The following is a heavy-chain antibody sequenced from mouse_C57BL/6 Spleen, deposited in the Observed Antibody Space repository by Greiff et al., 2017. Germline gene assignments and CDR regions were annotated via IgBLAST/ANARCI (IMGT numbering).Heavy chain of an antibody. CDR3: ARFYDGYYAYAMDY. D-gene: IGHD2-3*01. CDR1: GYAFSSYW. J-gene: IGHJ4*01. Sequence: QVQLKESGAELVKPGASVKISCKASGYAFSSYWMNWVKQRPGKGLEWIGQIYPGDGDTNYNGKFKGKATLNADQSSSTAYMQLSSLTSEDSAVYFCARFYDGYYAYAMDYWGQGTSVTVSS. CDR2: IYPGDGDT. V-gene: IGHV1-80*01.